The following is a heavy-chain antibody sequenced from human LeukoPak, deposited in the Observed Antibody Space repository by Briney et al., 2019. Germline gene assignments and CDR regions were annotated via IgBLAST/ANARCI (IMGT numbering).Heavy chain of an antibody. CDR2: MNPNSGNT. CDR1: GYTFTSYD. V-gene: IGHV1-8*01. D-gene: IGHD6-19*01. Sequence: ASVKVSCKASGYTFTSYDINWVRQATGQGLEWMGWMNPNSGNTGYAQKFQGRVTMTRNTSISTAYMELSSLRSGDTAVYYCARGGRYSSGWYYFDYWGQGTLVTVSS. J-gene: IGHJ4*02. CDR3: ARGGRYSSGWYYFDY.